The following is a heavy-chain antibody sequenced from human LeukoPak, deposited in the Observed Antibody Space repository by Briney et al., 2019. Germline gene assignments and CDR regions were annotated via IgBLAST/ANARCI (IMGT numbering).Heavy chain of an antibody. J-gene: IGHJ4*02. Sequence: GGSLRLSCAASGSTVNSYYLSWVRQAPGKGLERVSTLYNTGNTYYANSVKGRFSISRDNSKNTLFLQMNSLRAEDTAVYYCARLTPAAGRLYFVDWGPGTLVTVSS. CDR3: ARLTPAAGRLYFVD. CDR1: GSTVNSYY. V-gene: IGHV3-53*01. CDR2: LYNTGNT. D-gene: IGHD6-13*01.